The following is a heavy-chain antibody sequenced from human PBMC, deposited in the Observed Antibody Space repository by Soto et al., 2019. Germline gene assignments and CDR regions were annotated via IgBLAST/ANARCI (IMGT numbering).Heavy chain of an antibody. D-gene: IGHD4-17*01. V-gene: IGHV2-70*11. CDR2: IDWDDDK. Sequence: GSGPTLVNPTQTLTLTCTFSGFSLSTSGMCVSWIRQPPGKALEWLARIDWDDDKYYSTSLKTRLTISKDTSKNQVVLTMTNMDPVDTATYYCARTYYGDYPTLYYYYYYMDVWGKGTTVTVSS. CDR3: ARTYYGDYPTLYYYYYYMDV. J-gene: IGHJ6*03. CDR1: GFSLSTSGMC.